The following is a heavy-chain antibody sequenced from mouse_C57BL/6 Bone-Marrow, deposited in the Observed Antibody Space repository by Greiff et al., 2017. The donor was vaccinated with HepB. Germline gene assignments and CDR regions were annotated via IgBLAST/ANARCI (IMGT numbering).Heavy chain of an antibody. D-gene: IGHD3-3*01. Sequence: EVNLVESEGGLVQPGSSMKLSCTASGFTFSDYYMAWVRQVPEKGLEWVANINYDGSSTYYLDSLKSRFIISRDNAKNILYLQMSSLKSEDTATYYCARRGLRGYYAMDYWGQGTSVTVSS. V-gene: IGHV5-16*01. CDR2: INYDGSST. CDR1: GFTFSDYY. J-gene: IGHJ4*01. CDR3: ARRGLRGYYAMDY.